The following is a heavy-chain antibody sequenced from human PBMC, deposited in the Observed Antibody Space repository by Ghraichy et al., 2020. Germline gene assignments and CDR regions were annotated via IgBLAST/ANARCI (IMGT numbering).Heavy chain of an antibody. CDR2: IVPSVGST. D-gene: IGHD3-3*01. V-gene: IGHV1-69*13. CDR1: GLSFSGFA. J-gene: IGHJ5*02. CDR3: ARDRDLNFFDP. Sequence: SVKVSCTASGLSFSGFAVSWVRQVPGQGLQWMGGIVPSVGSTVYAQKFQARVTISADEMTTRAYLELTSLTSEDTAIYYCARDRDLNFFDPWGQGTLVIVSS.